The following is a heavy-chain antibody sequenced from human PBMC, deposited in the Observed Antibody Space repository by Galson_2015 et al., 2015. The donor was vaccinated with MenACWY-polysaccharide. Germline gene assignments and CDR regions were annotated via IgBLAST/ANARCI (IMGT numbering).Heavy chain of an antibody. CDR1: DFTFSAHG. CDR2: IWYDGGKR. J-gene: IGHJ4*01. V-gene: IGHV3-33*01. D-gene: IGHD4-11*01. Sequence: SLRLSCAASDFTFSAHGMHWARQAPGKGLEWVAAIWYDGGKRYHADAVEGRFTVSRDNSQSTLYLQMDSLGVEDTAMYYCARDVHYNDYLGYYFDYWGQGTLVTVSS. CDR3: ARDVHYNDYLGYYFDY.